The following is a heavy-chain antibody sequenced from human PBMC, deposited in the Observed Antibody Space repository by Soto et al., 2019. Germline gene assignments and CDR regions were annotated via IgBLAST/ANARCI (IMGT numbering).Heavy chain of an antibody. CDR2: IYHSGST. D-gene: IGHD3-9*01. CDR1: GGSISSGGYS. Sequence: SETLSLTCAVSGGSISSGGYSWSWIRQPPGKGLEWIGYIYHSGSTYYNPSLKSRVTISVDRSKNQFSLKLSSVTAADTAVYYCARGKPYDILTGYYENYYFDYWGHGTLVTVSS. CDR3: ARGKPYDILTGYYENYYFDY. V-gene: IGHV4-30-2*01. J-gene: IGHJ4*01.